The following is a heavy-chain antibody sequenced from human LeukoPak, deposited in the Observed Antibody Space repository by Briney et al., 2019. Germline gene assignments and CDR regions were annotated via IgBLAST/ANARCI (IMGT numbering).Heavy chain of an antibody. CDR2: IYYSGST. CDR1: GGSISSSSYY. V-gene: IGHV4-39*01. Sequence: SETLSLTCTVSGGSISSSSYYWGCIRQPPGKGLEWIGSIYYSGSTYYNPSLKSRATITVNTTKNQFSLKLSSVTAADTAVYYWATNIVEMATIDSDYWGQGTLVTVSS. CDR3: ATNIVEMATIDSDY. D-gene: IGHD5-24*01. J-gene: IGHJ4*02.